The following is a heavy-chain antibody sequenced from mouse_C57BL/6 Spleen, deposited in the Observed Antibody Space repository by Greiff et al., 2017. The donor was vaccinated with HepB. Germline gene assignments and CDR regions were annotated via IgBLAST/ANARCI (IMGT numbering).Heavy chain of an antibody. D-gene: IGHD1-1*01. CDR1: GFTFSDYG. V-gene: IGHV5-17*01. CDR2: ISSGSSTI. CDR3: AKFSHYYGCSYDWYFDV. J-gene: IGHJ1*03. Sequence: EVKLMESGGGLVKPGGSLKLSCAASGFTFSDYGMHWVRQAPEKGLEWVAYISSGSSTIYYADTVKGRFTISRDNAKNTLFLQMTSLRSEDTAMYYCAKFSHYYGCSYDWYFDVWGTGTTVTVSS.